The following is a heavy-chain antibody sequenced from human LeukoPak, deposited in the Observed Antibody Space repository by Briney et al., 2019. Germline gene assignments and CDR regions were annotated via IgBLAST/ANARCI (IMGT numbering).Heavy chain of an antibody. CDR1: GFTFSSYS. Sequence: GGSLRLSCAASGFTFSSYSMNWVRQAPGKGLEWVSSISSSSSYIYYADSVKGRFTISRDNAKNSLYLQMNSLRAEDTAVYYCATGYSYGLYYYGMDVWGQGTTVTVSS. CDR3: ATGYSYGLYYYGMDV. D-gene: IGHD5-18*01. CDR2: ISSSSSYI. V-gene: IGHV3-21*04. J-gene: IGHJ6*02.